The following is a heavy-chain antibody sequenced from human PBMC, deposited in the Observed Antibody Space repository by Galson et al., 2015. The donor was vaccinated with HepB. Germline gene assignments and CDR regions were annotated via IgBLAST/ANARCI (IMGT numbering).Heavy chain of an antibody. J-gene: IGHJ4*02. V-gene: IGHV3-15*01. D-gene: IGHD6-19*01. CDR3: TTGLGKSDFDY. Sequence: SLRLSCAASGFTFSNAWMSWVRQAPGKGLEWVGRIKRKTDGGTTDYAAPVKGGFTISRDDSKNTLYLQMNSLKTEDTAVYYCTTGLGKSDFDYWGQGTLVTVSS. CDR2: IKRKTDGGTT. CDR1: GFTFSNAW.